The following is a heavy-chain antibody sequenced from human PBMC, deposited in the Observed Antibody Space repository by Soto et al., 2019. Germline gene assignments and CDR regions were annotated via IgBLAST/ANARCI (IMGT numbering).Heavy chain of an antibody. CDR1: GGSLSGYY. CDR2: INHSGGT. J-gene: IGHJ4*02. Sequence: SERLSLTCAVYGGSLSGYYWSWLRQPPGKGLEWIGEINHSGGTNYNPSLKSRVATSVDTSKNQFSLKVSSVTAADTAVYYCARTGASTSLSFFDNWGQGTLVTVSS. V-gene: IGHV4-34*01. D-gene: IGHD3-16*01. CDR3: ARTGASTSLSFFDN.